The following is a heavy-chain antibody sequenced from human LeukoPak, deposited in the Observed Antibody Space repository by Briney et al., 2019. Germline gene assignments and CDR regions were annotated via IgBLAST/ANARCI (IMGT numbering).Heavy chain of an antibody. CDR1: GFTFSRYS. Sequence: PGGSLRLSCAASGFTFSRYSMCWVRQAPGKGLEWVANIKQDGSEKYYVDSVKGRFTISRDNAKNSLYLQMNSLRAEDTAVYYCAGDLHYYYYYMDVWGKGTTVTVSS. J-gene: IGHJ6*03. V-gene: IGHV3-7*01. CDR3: AGDLHYYYYYMDV. CDR2: IKQDGSEK.